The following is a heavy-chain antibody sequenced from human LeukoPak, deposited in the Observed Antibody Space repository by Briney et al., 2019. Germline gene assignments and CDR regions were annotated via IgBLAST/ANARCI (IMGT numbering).Heavy chain of an antibody. Sequence: PGGSLRLSCAASGFTFSSYSMNWVRQAPGKGLEWVSAISGSGGSTYYADSVKGRFTISRDNSKNTLYLQMNSLRAEDTAVYYCAKGYYYDSSGGSAFDIWGQGTMVTVSS. D-gene: IGHD3-22*01. CDR3: AKGYYYDSSGGSAFDI. CDR2: ISGSGGST. J-gene: IGHJ3*02. CDR1: GFTFSSYS. V-gene: IGHV3-23*01.